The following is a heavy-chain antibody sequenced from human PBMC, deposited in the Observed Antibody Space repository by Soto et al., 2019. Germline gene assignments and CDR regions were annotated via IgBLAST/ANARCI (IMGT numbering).Heavy chain of an antibody. J-gene: IGHJ5*02. CDR2: IYYSGST. CDR1: GGSISSYY. CDR3: ARAKAPLYSSSWYWLDP. V-gene: IGHV4-59*08. D-gene: IGHD6-13*01. Sequence: QVQLQESGPGLVKPSETLSLTCTVSGGSISSYYWSWIRQPPGKGLEWIGYIYYSGSTNYNPSLKSRDTISVDTSKNQFSLKLSSVTAADTAVYYCARAKAPLYSSSWYWLDPWGQGTLVTVSS.